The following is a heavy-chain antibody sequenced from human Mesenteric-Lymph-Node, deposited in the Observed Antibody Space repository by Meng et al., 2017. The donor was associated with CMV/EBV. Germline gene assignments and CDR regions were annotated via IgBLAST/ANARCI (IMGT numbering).Heavy chain of an antibody. J-gene: IGHJ5*02. CDR2: ISAYNGNT. D-gene: IGHD2-2*02. V-gene: IGHV1-18*01. CDR3: ARVIENCSSTSCYTNWFDP. CDR1: TFTSYG. Sequence: TFTSYGISWVRQAPGQGLEGMGWISAYNGNTNYAQKLRGRVTMTTDTSTSTAYMELRSLRSDDTAVYYCARVIENCSSTSCYTNWFDPWGQGTLVTVSS.